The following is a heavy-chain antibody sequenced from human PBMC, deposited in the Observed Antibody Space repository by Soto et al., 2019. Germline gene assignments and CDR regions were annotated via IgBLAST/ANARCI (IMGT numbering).Heavy chain of an antibody. V-gene: IGHV5-10-1*01. CDR1: GYSFTSYW. CDR3: ARLAIFGVDNYYDGMDV. J-gene: IGHJ6*02. D-gene: IGHD3-3*01. Sequence: PGEALKISCKGSGYSFTSYWISWVRQMPGKGLEWMGRFDPSDSYTNYSPSFQGHVTILADKSISTAYLQWSSLKASDTAMYYCARLAIFGVDNYYDGMDVWGQGTTVTVSS. CDR2: FDPSDSYT.